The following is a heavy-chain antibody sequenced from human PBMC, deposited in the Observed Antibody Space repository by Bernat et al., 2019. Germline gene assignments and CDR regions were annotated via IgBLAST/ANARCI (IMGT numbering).Heavy chain of an antibody. V-gene: IGHV3-49*04. CDR3: TRGGLFFDY. CDR1: GFTFGDYA. J-gene: IGHJ4*02. Sequence: EVQLVESGGGLVQPGRSLRLSCTASGFTFGDYAMSWVRQAPGKGLEWVGFIRSKAYGGTTEYVASVKGRFTISRDDSKSIAYLQMNSLKTEDTAVYYCTRGGLFFDYWGQGTLVTVSS. CDR2: IRSKAYGGTT. D-gene: IGHD2-21*01.